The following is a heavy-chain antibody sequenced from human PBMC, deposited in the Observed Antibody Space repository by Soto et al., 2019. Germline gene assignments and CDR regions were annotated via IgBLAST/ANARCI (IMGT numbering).Heavy chain of an antibody. CDR1: GGSISSNY. D-gene: IGHD6-13*01. V-gene: IGHV4-59*01. Sequence: SETLSLTCTVSGGSISSNYWTWIRQPPGKGLEWIGYVYNSGSTNYSPSLKSRVTISEDTSKSQFSLEVNSMTAADTAGYYCARYRREAVAGYTLDNWGQGILVTVSS. CDR3: ARYRREAVAGYTLDN. CDR2: VYNSGST. J-gene: IGHJ4*02.